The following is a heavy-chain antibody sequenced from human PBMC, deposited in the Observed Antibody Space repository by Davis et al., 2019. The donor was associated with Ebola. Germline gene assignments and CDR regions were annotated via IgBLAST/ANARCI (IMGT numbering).Heavy chain of an antibody. CDR2: ISWNSGDI. Sequence: SLKISCAASGFTFSSYAMSWVRQAPGKGLEWVSGISWNSGDIGYADSVKGRFTISRDNAKNSLYLQMNSLRAEDTALYYCAKDLYVEWSPPHGMDVWGQGTTVTVSS. J-gene: IGHJ6*02. V-gene: IGHV3-9*01. D-gene: IGHD3-3*01. CDR1: GFTFSSYA. CDR3: AKDLYVEWSPPHGMDV.